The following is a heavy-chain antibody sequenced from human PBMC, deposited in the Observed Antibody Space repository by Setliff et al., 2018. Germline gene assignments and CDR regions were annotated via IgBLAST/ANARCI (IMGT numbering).Heavy chain of an antibody. Sequence: GESLTISCQASGYNFANHWIAWVRLMPGKGLEYMGRIDPGDSYADYSPSFEGLVTISADKSRTTVYLQWTSLQASDTALYLCARLGRERSTFAWLDAWGQGTRVTVSS. CDR2: IDPGDSYA. D-gene: IGHD1-1*01. CDR3: ARLGRERSTFAWLDA. J-gene: IGHJ5*02. CDR1: GYNFANHW. V-gene: IGHV5-10-1*01.